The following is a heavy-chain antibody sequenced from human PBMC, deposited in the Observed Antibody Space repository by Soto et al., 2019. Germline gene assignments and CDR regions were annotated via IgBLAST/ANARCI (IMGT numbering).Heavy chain of an antibody. V-gene: IGHV2-5*02. CDR2: IYWDDDK. CDR1: GFSLSTTGVG. D-gene: IGHD3-10*01. J-gene: IGHJ5*02. CDR3: AQRLRVYGLARERGTYFDP. Sequence: QITLKESGPTLVRPTQTLTLTCTFSGFSLSTTGVGVGWIRQPPGKALEWLALIYWDDDKRYSPSLKSRLTVTKDTSKNEVILPMTNMDPVDTAIYFCAQRLRVYGLARERGTYFDPWGQGTVVTVPS.